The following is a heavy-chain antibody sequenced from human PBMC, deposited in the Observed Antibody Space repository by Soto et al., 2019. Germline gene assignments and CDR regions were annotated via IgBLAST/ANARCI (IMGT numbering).Heavy chain of an antibody. CDR2: INPNSGGT. CDR1: GYTFTGYY. CDR3: ATTYYDFWSGDYYGMDV. Sequence: VASVKVSCKASGYTFTGYYMHWVRQAPGQGLEWMGWINPNSGGTNYAQKFQGWVTMTRDTSISTAYMELSRLRSDDTAVYYCATTYYDFWSGDYYGMDVWGQGTTVTVSS. D-gene: IGHD3-3*01. V-gene: IGHV1-2*04. J-gene: IGHJ6*02.